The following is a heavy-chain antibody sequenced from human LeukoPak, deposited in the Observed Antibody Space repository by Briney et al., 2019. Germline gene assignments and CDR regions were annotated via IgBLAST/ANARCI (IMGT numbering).Heavy chain of an antibody. J-gene: IGHJ4*02. V-gene: IGHV4-34*01. CDR1: GGSFSGCY. Sequence: KTSETLSLTCAVYGGSFSGCYWSWIRQPPGKGLEWIGEINHSGSTNYNPSLKSRVTISVDTSKNQFSLKLSSVTAADTAVYYCARGDPVVPAAIGYWGQGTLVTVSS. CDR3: ARGDPVVPAAIGY. D-gene: IGHD2-2*01. CDR2: INHSGST.